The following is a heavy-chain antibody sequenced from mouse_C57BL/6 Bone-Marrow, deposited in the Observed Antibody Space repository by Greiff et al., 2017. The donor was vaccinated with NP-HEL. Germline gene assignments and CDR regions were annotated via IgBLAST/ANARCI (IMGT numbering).Heavy chain of an antibody. CDR1: GYTFTDYY. Sequence: VQLQQSGAELVRPGASVKLSCKASGYTFTDYYINWVKQRPGQGLEWIARIYPGSGNTYYNEKFKGKATLTAEKSSSTAYMQLSSLTSEDSAVYFCAKRDGYYDYFDYWGQGTTLTVSS. J-gene: IGHJ2*01. V-gene: IGHV1-76*01. CDR2: IYPGSGNT. D-gene: IGHD2-3*01. CDR3: AKRDGYYDYFDY.